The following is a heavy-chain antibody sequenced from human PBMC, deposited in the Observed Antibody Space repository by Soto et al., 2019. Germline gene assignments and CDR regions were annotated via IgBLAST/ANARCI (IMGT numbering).Heavy chain of an antibody. CDR3: ARERLRGFDP. CDR2: ISSSGSNI. Sequence: GGSLRLSCVDSGFTFSSYEMNWVRQAPGKGLEWVSYISSSGSNIYSADSVRGRFTTSRDNAKSSLYLQMNSLRAEDSAVYYCARERLRGFDPWGQGTLVTVSS. J-gene: IGHJ5*02. CDR1: GFTFSSYE. D-gene: IGHD5-12*01. V-gene: IGHV3-48*03.